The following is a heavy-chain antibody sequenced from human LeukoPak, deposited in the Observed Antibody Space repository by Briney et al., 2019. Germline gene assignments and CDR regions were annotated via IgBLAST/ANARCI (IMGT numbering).Heavy chain of an antibody. Sequence: SETLSLTCTVSGGSISSYYWSWIRQPPGKGLEWIGYIYYSGSTNYNPSLKSRVTISVDTSKNQFSLKLSSVTAADTAVYYCARDTKRGDGYNYDSWGQGTLVTISS. V-gene: IGHV4-59*01. D-gene: IGHD5-24*01. CDR1: GGSISSYY. CDR2: IYYSGST. J-gene: IGHJ5*01. CDR3: ARDTKRGDGYNYDS.